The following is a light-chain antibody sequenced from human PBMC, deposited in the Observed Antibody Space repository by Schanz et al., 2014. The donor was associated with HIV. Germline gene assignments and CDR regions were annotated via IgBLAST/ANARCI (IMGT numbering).Light chain of an antibody. V-gene: IGLV2-23*01. CDR2: EGS. CDR1: SSDVGGYNY. J-gene: IGLJ3*02. CDR3: CSYAGSSTWV. Sequence: SVLTQPPSASGSPGQSVTISCTGTSSDVGGYNYVSWYQQHPGKAPKLMIYEGSKRPSGVSNRFSGSRSGNTASLTISGLQAEDAADYYCCSYAGSSTWVFGGGTKLTVL.